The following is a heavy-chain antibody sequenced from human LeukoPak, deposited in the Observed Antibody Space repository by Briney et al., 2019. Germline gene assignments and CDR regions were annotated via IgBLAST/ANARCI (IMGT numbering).Heavy chain of an antibody. J-gene: IGHJ4*02. D-gene: IGHD6-13*01. V-gene: IGHV3-48*01. CDR2: IGSSSTI. Sequence: PGGSLRLSCAASGFTLSSYSMNWVRQAPRKGLESVSYIGSSSTIYYAESVKGRFTISRDNAKNSLYLQMNSLRAEDTAVYYCARDQGSSWYGYWGQGTLVTVSS. CDR1: GFTLSSYS. CDR3: ARDQGSSWYGY.